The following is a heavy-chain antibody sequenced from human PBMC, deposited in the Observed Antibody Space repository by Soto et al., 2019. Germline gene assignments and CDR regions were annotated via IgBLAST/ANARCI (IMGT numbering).Heavy chain of an antibody. Sequence: EVQLVESGGGVVQPGGSLRLSCAASGFTLSSYWMHWVRQAPGKGLVWISRINIDGSSTSYADSVKGRFTISRDNAKNTLYLQVNSLRAEDTAVYYCARSRDGYNFVCDCWGQGTLVTVSS. CDR1: GFTLSSYW. J-gene: IGHJ4*02. CDR2: INIDGSST. D-gene: IGHD5-12*01. CDR3: ARSRDGYNFVCDC. V-gene: IGHV3-74*01.